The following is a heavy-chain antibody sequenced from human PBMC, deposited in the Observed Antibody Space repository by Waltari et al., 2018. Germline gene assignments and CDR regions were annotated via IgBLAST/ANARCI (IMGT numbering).Heavy chain of an antibody. Sequence: WGSCGRQAPGKWLEWIGQVRGSGKTNYNPSFASRLTVSVDTATAQFSLKVTSATAADTAVYYCARDRGRGLYLDSWGQGILVTVSP. V-gene: IGHV4-4*02. CDR1: W. CDR2: VRGSGKT. CDR3: ARDRGRGLYLDS. D-gene: IGHD2-15*01. J-gene: IGHJ4*02.